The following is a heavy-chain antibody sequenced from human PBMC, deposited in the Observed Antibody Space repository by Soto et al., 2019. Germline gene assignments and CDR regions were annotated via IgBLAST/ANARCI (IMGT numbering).Heavy chain of an antibody. V-gene: IGHV3-73*01. CDR3: IRGGSPYYYDY. CDR2: ILSKAGNYAT. CDR1: GFSFSGSA. Sequence: EVQLVESGGGLVQPGGSLKLSCAASGFSFSGSALHWVRQASGNGLEWVGRILSKAGNYATAYPASMKGRFTISSDDSENTAFLQMNSLKTEDTAVYYCIRGGSPYYYDYWGQGTLVAVSS. J-gene: IGHJ4*02.